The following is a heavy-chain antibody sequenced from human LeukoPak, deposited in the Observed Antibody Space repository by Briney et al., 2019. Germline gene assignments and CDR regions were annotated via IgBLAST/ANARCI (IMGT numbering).Heavy chain of an antibody. Sequence: SETLSLTCTVSGGSISSGSYYWSWIRQPAGKGLEWIGRIYTSGSTNYNPSLKSRVTISVDTSKDQFSLKLSSVTAADTAVYYCARDRGSGWSHFDYWGQGTLVTVSS. J-gene: IGHJ4*02. V-gene: IGHV4-61*02. CDR2: IYTSGST. D-gene: IGHD6-19*01. CDR3: ARDRGSGWSHFDY. CDR1: GGSISSGSYY.